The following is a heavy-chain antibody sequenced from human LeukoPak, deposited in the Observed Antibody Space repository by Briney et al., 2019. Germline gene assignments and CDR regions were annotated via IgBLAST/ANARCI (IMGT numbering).Heavy chain of an antibody. CDR2: IWYDGSKK. D-gene: IGHD6-6*01. Sequence: GGALRLSCAASGFTFSDYGIHWVRQAPGQGLEWVALIWYDGSKKYYADSVKGRFTISRDNTKNTLYLQLNSLRADDTAVYYCARAHSSSSTFDLWGQGTLVTVSS. CDR3: ARAHSSSSTFDL. CDR1: GFTFSDYG. V-gene: IGHV3-33*01. J-gene: IGHJ4*02.